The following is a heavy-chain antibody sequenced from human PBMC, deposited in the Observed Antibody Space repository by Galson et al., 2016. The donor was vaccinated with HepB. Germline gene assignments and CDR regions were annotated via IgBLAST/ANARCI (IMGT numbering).Heavy chain of an antibody. CDR3: AKGYGLFDY. D-gene: IGHD4-17*01. CDR1: GFTFSSTA. CDR2: ISGSGGST. Sequence: SLRLSYAASGFTFSSTAMSWVRQAPGKGLEWVSVISGSGGSTYYADSVKGRFTISRDNSKNTLYLQMNSLRAEDTAVYYCAKGYGLFDYWGQGTLVTVSS. J-gene: IGHJ4*02. V-gene: IGHV3-23*01.